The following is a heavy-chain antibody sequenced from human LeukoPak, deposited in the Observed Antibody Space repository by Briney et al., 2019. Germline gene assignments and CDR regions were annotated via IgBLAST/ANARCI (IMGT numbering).Heavy chain of an antibody. Sequence: GGSLRLSCAASGFTFSSYAMSWVRQAPGKGLEWVSAISSGGRSTYYADSVKGRFTISRDNSKNTLYLQMNSLRAEDTAVYYCANGIAVADLPHDYWGQGTLVTVSS. J-gene: IGHJ4*02. D-gene: IGHD6-19*01. CDR3: ANGIAVADLPHDY. CDR1: GFTFSSYA. V-gene: IGHV3-23*01. CDR2: ISSGGRST.